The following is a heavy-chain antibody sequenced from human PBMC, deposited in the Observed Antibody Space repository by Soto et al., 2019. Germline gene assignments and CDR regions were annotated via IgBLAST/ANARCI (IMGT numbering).Heavy chain of an antibody. Sequence: ASVKVSCKASGYTFTDYYMHWVRQAPGQRLEWMGWINADNGNTKYSQKFQGRVTITRDVSANTASLELISLRSEDTAVYYCARGSGSFFPYFNYWSQGTLVT. V-gene: IGHV1-3*01. J-gene: IGHJ4*02. D-gene: IGHD1-26*01. CDR1: GYTFTDYY. CDR2: INADNGNT. CDR3: ARGSGSFFPYFNY.